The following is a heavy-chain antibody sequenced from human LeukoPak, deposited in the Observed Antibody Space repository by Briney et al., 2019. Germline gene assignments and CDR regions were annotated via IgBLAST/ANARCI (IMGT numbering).Heavy chain of an antibody. D-gene: IGHD5-18*01. CDR2: IYYIGRT. Sequence: SETLSLTCTVSGGSISSYYWSWIRQPPGKGLEWIGYIYYIGRTNYNPSLKSRVTISVDTSKNQFSLKLSSVTAADTAVYYCARYSYGYTFDYWGQGTLVTVSS. V-gene: IGHV4-59*12. CDR3: ARYSYGYTFDY. J-gene: IGHJ4*02. CDR1: GGSISSYY.